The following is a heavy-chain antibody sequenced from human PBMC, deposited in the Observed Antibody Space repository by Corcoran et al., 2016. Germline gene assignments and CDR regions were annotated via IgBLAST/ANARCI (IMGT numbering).Heavy chain of an antibody. CDR2: IAYDGSNK. J-gene: IGHJ4*02. Sequence: QVQLVESGGGVVQPGRSLRLSCAASGFTFSSYGMHWVRQAPGKGLEWVAVIAYDGSNKYYADSVKGRFTISRDNSKNALYLQRNSLRAEKTVVYCCAKGGYSRNEGLDYWGQGTLVTVSS. D-gene: IGHD1-1*01. CDR3: AKGGYSRNEGLDY. CDR1: GFTFSSYG. V-gene: IGHV3-30*18.